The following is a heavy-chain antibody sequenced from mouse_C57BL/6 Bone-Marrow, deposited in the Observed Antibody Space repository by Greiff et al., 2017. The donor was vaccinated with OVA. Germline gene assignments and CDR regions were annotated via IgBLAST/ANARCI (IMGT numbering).Heavy chain of an antibody. J-gene: IGHJ2*01. CDR3: AEGYYGSSYVY. V-gene: IGHV1-64*01. Sequence: QVQLQQPGAELVKPGASVKLSCKASGYTFPSYWMHWVKQRPGPGLEWIGMIHPNSGSTNYNEKFTSKATLTVDKSSSTAYMQLSSLTSEDSAVYYWAEGYYGSSYVYWGQGTTLTVSS. CDR1: GYTFPSYW. D-gene: IGHD1-1*01. CDR2: IHPNSGST.